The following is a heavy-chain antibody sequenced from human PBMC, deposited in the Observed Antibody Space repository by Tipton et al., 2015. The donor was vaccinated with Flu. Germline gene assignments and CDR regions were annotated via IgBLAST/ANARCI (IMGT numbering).Heavy chain of an antibody. CDR3: VRRDYSNYVSEPKNWFDP. CDR2: VHQTGSP. J-gene: IGHJ5*02. V-gene: IGHV4-38-2*01. Sequence: TLSLTCSVSGDSIGSPYFWGWIRQPPGKGLEWIGNVHQTGSPYYNPSLRSRVTIGVDRAKNQFSLRLTSVTAADTAVYYCVRRDYSNYVSEPKNWFDPWGQGTLVTVAS. D-gene: IGHD4-11*01. CDR1: GDSIGSPYF.